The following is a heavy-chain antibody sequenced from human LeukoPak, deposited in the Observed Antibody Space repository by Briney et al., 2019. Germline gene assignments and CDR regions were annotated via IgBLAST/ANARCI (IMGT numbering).Heavy chain of an antibody. V-gene: IGHV3-30-3*01. D-gene: IGHD3-10*01. CDR2: ISYDGSNK. Sequence: GGSLRLSCAASGFTFSSYAMHWVRQAPGKGLEWVAVISYDGSNKYYADSVKGRFTISRDNSKNTLYLQMNSLRAEDTAVYYCARPNGSGSRYYYYGMDVWGQGTTVTVSS. CDR3: ARPNGSGSRYYYYGMDV. J-gene: IGHJ6*02. CDR1: GFTFSSYA.